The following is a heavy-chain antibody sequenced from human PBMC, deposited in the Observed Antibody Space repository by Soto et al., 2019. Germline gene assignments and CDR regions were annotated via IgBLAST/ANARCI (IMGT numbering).Heavy chain of an antibody. CDR1: GYSFSSYG. CDR2: ISPYNDDT. V-gene: IGHV1-18*01. Sequence: QAQLVQSGAEVKKPGASVKVSCKASGYSFSSYGITWVRQAPGQGLEWLGWISPYNDDTKYAHRRQGRVTITTDTSTRTAYMDIRGLRSDDTAIYYCARGGYYDSSGARNYHYYGMDVW. CDR3: ARGGYYDSSGARNYHYYGMDV. J-gene: IGHJ6*01. D-gene: IGHD3-22*01.